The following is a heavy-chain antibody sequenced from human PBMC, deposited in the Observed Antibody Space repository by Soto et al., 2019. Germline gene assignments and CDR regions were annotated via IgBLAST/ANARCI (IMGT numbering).Heavy chain of an antibody. CDR3: ARTTYYDFWSGSESQNHNGGYYYGMDV. V-gene: IGHV1-69*13. Sequence: ASVKVSCKASGGTFSSYAISWVRQAPGQGLEWMGGIIPIFGTANYAQKFQGRVTITADESTSTAYMELSSLRSEDTAVYYCARTTYYDFWSGSESQNHNGGYYYGMDVWGQGTTVTVSS. D-gene: IGHD3-3*01. CDR2: IIPIFGTA. J-gene: IGHJ6*02. CDR1: GGTFSSYA.